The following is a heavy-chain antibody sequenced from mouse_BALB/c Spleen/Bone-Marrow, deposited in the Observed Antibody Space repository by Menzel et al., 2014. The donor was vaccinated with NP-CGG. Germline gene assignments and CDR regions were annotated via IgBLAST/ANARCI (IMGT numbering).Heavy chain of an antibody. V-gene: IGHV5-17*02. CDR3: ARSGSSSGFFDY. CDR1: GFTFSSFG. Sequence: LQESGGGLVQPGGSRKLSCAASGFTFSSFGMHWVRQAPEKGLEWVAYISSGSSTVYYADKVMGRFTISRDNPKNTLFLQMTSLRSEDTAMYYCARSGSSSGFFDYWGQGTPLTVSS. J-gene: IGHJ2*01. CDR2: ISSGSSTV. D-gene: IGHD1-1*01.